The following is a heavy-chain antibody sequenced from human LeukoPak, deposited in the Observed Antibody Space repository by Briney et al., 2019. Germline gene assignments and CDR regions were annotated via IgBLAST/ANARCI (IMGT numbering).Heavy chain of an antibody. CDR1: GGSISTYY. D-gene: IGHD6-19*01. CDR3: ARRKRLYSSGWFDP. Sequence: PSETLSLTCTVSGGSISTYYWSWIRQPPGKGLEWIGYIYYSGSTNYNPSLKSRVTISVDTSKNQFSLKLTSVTAADTAVYYCARRKRLYSSGWFDPWGQGTLVTVSS. CDR2: IYYSGST. V-gene: IGHV4-59*12. J-gene: IGHJ5*02.